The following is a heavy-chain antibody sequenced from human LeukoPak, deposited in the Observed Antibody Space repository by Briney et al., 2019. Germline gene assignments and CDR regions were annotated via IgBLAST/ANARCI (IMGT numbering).Heavy chain of an antibody. V-gene: IGHV3-9*01. CDR2: ITWNRDKI. CDR3: AKDLGSAITSALDLDV. J-gene: IGHJ6*02. Sequence: QPGRSLRLSCTVSGFTFDDYAMHWVRHTPGKGLEWVSGITWNRDKIGYGDSVKGRFTISRDNVKNVLYLQMNSLRPEDTALYYCAKDLGSAITSALDLDVWGQGTTVIVS. D-gene: IGHD2-15*01. CDR1: GFTFDDYA.